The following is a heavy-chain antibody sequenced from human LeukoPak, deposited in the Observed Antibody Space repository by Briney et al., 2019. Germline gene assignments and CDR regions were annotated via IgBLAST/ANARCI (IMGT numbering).Heavy chain of an antibody. CDR2: IYIGGST. V-gene: IGHV3-53*01. CDR3: ARGGVVQFSNFDY. J-gene: IGHJ4*02. Sequence: WGSLRLSCAASGFTVSSNYMSWVRQAPGKGLEWVSVIYIGGSTYYADSVKGRFTISRDSSKNTLYLQMNSLRAEDTAVYYCARGGVVQFSNFDYWGQGTLVPVAA. D-gene: IGHD2-15*01. CDR1: GFTVSSNY.